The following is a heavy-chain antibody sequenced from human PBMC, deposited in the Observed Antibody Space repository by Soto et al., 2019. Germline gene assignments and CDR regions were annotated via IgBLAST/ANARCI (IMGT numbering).Heavy chain of an antibody. V-gene: IGHV4-34*01. CDR3: ARGATLVLRYFDWEWLEGSYGMDA. CDR2: INHSGST. D-gene: IGHD3-9*01. Sequence: SETLSLTCAVYGGSFSGYYWSWIRQPPGKGLEWIGEINHSGSTNYNPSLKSRVTISVDTSKNQFSLKLSSVTAADTAVYYCARGATLVLRYFDWEWLEGSYGMDAWGQGTTVTVSS. CDR1: GGSFSGYY. J-gene: IGHJ6*02.